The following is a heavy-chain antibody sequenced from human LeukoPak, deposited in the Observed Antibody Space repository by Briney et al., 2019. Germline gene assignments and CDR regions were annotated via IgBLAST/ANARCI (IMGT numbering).Heavy chain of an antibody. CDR3: ARGRGYSSSWCWFDP. V-gene: IGHV4-34*01. Sequence: SETLSLTCAVYGGSFSGDYWSWIRQPPGKGLEWIGEINHSGSTNYNPSLKSRVTISVDTSKNQFSLKLSSVTAADTAVYYCARGRGYSSSWCWFDPWGQGTLVTVSS. D-gene: IGHD6-13*01. CDR2: INHSGST. J-gene: IGHJ5*02. CDR1: GGSFSGDY.